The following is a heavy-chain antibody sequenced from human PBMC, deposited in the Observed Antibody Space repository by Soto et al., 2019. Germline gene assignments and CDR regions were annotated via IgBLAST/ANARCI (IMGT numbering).Heavy chain of an antibody. CDR2: IDPSDSYT. D-gene: IGHD2-15*01. J-gene: IGHJ6*02. V-gene: IGHV5-10-1*01. CDR1: GYSFTIYW. Sequence: GESLKISCKGSGYSFTIYWISWVRQMPGKGLEWMGRIDPSDSYTNYSPSFQGHVTISADKSISTAYLQWSSLKASDTAMYYCARFSSSVVSNYYYYGMDVWGQGTTVTVSS. CDR3: ARFSSSVVSNYYYYGMDV.